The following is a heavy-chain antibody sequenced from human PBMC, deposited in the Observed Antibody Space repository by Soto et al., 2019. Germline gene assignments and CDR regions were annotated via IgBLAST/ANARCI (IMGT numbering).Heavy chain of an antibody. CDR2: IWYDGSNK. CDR1: GFTFSSYG. Sequence: QVQLVESGGAVVQPGRSLRLSCATSGFTFSSYGLHWVRLAPDKGLEWVAVIWYDGSNKYYADSVKGRFTIPRDNSKNTLYLQMNSLRAEDTAVYYCARDDSSWYYFDYWGQGTLVTVSS. J-gene: IGHJ4*02. V-gene: IGHV3-33*01. CDR3: ARDDSSWYYFDY. D-gene: IGHD6-13*01.